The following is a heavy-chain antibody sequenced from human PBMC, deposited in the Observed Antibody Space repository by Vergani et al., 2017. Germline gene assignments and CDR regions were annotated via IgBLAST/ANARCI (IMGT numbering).Heavy chain of an antibody. V-gene: IGHV3-9*01. CDR1: GFTFDDYA. CDR2: INWNSDSI. Sequence: EVQLVESGGGLVQPGRSLRLSCVASGFTFDDYAMHWVRQAPGKGLEWVSGINWNSDSIAYADSVKGRFTISRDNAKNSLYLQMNSLRAEDTALYYCVKDIAASGNDWYFDLWGRGTLVTVSS. CDR3: VKDIAASGNDWYFDL. J-gene: IGHJ2*01. D-gene: IGHD6-13*01.